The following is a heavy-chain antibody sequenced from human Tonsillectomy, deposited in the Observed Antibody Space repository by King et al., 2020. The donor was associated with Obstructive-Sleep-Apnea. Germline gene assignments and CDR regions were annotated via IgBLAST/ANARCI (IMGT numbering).Heavy chain of an antibody. CDR2: IYYSGSA. CDR1: GGSISSGGYN. V-gene: IGHV4-31*03. D-gene: IGHD3-10*01. CDR3: ARDPAYYYGSGTPSVGFDI. J-gene: IGHJ3*02. Sequence: QLQESGPGLVKPSKSLSLICTVSGGSISSGGYNWSWIRQNPGKGLEWIGYIYYSGSAYYNPSLKSRVTISVDTSKNQFSLKLSSVTAADTAVYYCARDPAYYYGSGTPSVGFDIWGQGTLVIVSS.